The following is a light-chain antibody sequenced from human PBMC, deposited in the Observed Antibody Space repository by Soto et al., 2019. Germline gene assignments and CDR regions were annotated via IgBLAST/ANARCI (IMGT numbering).Light chain of an antibody. CDR1: SSDIGSNNY. J-gene: IGLJ3*02. CDR3: SSYTTTTRL. CDR2: EVS. V-gene: IGLV2-14*01. Sequence: QSVLTQPASVSGSPGQSITISCTGTSSDIGSNNYVSWYQQHPGKAPKLMIYEVSNRPSGVSKHFSGSKSGNTASLTISGLQAEDEAVYYCSSYTTTTRLFGGGTKVTVL.